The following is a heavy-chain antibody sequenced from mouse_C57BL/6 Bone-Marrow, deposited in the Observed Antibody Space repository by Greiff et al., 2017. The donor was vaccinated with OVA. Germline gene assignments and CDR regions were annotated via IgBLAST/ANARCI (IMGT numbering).Heavy chain of an antibody. CDR2: ISNGGGST. CDR3: ARQGITTVVEDYAMDY. V-gene: IGHV5-12*01. D-gene: IGHD1-1*01. J-gene: IGHJ4*01. CDR1: GFTFSDYY. Sequence: EVMLVESGGGLVQPGGSLKLSCAASGFTFSDYYMYWVRQTPEKRLEWVAYISNGGGSTYYPDTVKGRFTISRDNAKNTLYLQMSRLKSEDTAMYYCARQGITTVVEDYAMDYWGQGTSVTVSS.